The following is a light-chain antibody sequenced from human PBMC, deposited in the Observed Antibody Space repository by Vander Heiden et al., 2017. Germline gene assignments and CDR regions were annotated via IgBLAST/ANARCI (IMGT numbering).Light chain of an antibody. J-gene: IGLJ1*01. Sequence: QPALPQPPSASGTPGQRVTISCSASDSNIALNTVNWYQQLPGTAPKLLIYNNNQRPSGVPDRFSGSKSGTSASLAIIGLQSEDEADYYCSAWDKWPHVFGTGTKVTV. V-gene: IGLV1-44*01. CDR3: SAWDKWPHV. CDR2: NNN. CDR1: DSNIALNT.